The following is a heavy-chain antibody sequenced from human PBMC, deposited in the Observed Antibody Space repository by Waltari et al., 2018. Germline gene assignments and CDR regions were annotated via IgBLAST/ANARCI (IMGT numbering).Heavy chain of an antibody. D-gene: IGHD6-19*01. CDR1: GYTLPDLS. J-gene: IGHJ4*02. Sequence: QVQLVQAGAEVKKPGASGKVSCKVSGYTLPDLSLPWARQAPGKGLEWMGGFDPEDGETTYAQKFQGRVTMTEDTSTDTAYMELSSLGSEDTAVYYCATETPWSSSGWGYWGQGTLVTVSS. V-gene: IGHV1-24*01. CDR3: ATETPWSSSGWGY. CDR2: FDPEDGET.